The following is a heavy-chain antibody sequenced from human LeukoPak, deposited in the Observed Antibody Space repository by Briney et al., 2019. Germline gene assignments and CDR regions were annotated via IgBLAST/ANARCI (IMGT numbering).Heavy chain of an antibody. D-gene: IGHD4-11*01. CDR3: AREGPLTTEMGDYYTLDV. CDR2: INPNSGAT. V-gene: IGHV1-2*02. CDR1: GYTFKDYY. J-gene: IGHJ6*02. Sequence: ASVKVSCKASGYTFKDYYMNWVRQAPGQGLEWMGWINPNSGATKFAQKFQGRITLTRDTSINIASMELTRLRSDDTAIYYCAREGPLTTEMGDYYTLDVWGQETTVIVSS.